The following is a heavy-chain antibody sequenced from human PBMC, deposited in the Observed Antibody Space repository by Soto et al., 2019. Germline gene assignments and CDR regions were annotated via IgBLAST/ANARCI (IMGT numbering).Heavy chain of an antibody. V-gene: IGHV4-4*08. D-gene: IGHD4-17*01. CDR2: IYPSGRT. CDR1: GGSITTYY. CDR3: ANEYGDYTFDY. Sequence: SGSLSLTCTVSGGSITTYYWSWIRQPPGKGLEWLGYIYPSGRTNYNTSLRSRVSISFDTSKSQFFLRLSSVNDADTAVYYCANEYGDYTFDYWGQGTLVTVSS. J-gene: IGHJ4*02.